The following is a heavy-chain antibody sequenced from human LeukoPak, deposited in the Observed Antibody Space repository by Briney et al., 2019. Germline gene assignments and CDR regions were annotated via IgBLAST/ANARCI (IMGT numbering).Heavy chain of an antibody. CDR3: AKDLTVLQWHPSDWSDP. Sequence: PGGSLRLSCAASGFTFSRYPMSWVRQAPGKGLEWVSGITGSGGGVGGSTYYAESVKGRFIISRDNFKSTLFLQMNSLRAEDTAVYYCAKDLTVLQWHPSDWSDPWGQGTLVTVSS. CDR2: ITGSGGGVGGST. D-gene: IGHD6-19*01. V-gene: IGHV3-23*01. CDR1: GFTFSRYP. J-gene: IGHJ5*02.